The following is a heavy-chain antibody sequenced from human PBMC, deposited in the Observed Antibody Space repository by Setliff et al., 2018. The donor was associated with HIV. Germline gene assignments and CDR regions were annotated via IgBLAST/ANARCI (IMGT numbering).Heavy chain of an antibody. J-gene: IGHJ2*01. CDR1: GGSFSGYY. Sequence: SETLSLTCAVYGGSFSGYYWNWIRRSPGKGLEWIGEIKHSGSTNYNPSLKSRITISVDTSKKQFSLKLNSVTAADTAVYYCARGPAEWQIVVVPAAHWYFDLWAVAPWSPSPQ. CDR3: ARGPAEWQIVVVPAAHWYFDL. D-gene: IGHD2-2*01. CDR2: IKHSGST. V-gene: IGHV4-34*01.